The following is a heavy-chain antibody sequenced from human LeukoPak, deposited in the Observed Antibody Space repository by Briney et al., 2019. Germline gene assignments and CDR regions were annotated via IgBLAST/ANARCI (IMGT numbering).Heavy chain of an antibody. V-gene: IGHV3-7*01. CDR3: VRGSPGYSSSWHAY. Sequence: GGSLRLSCVASGFTFSSSWMSWVRQAPGKGLEWVANIKQDGSEKSYVESVRGRFTISRDDAKNTMYLQMNSLRAEDTAMYYCVRGSPGYSSSWHAYWGQGTLVTVSS. J-gene: IGHJ4*02. CDR2: IKQDGSEK. D-gene: IGHD6-13*01. CDR1: GFTFSSSW.